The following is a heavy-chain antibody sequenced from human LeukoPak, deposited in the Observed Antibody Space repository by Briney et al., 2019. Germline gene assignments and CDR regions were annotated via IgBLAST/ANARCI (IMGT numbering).Heavy chain of an antibody. CDR1: GFTFSNYA. D-gene: IGHD2-15*01. CDR2: ISGTGGGT. J-gene: IGHJ4*02. V-gene: IGHV3-23*01. CDR3: ARGRNYCSSGSCFPDC. Sequence: GGSLRLSCAASGFTFSNYAMSWVRQAPGKGLEWVSDISGTGGGTYYADSVKGRFTISRDNSENTLYLQMNSLRAEDTAAYYCARGRNYCSSGSCFPDCWGKGTLVT.